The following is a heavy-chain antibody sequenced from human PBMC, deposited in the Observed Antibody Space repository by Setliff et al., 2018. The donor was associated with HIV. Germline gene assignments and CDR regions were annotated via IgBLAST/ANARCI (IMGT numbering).Heavy chain of an antibody. CDR3: AREVDVVTTSDAFDI. V-gene: IGHV4-30-4*08. Sequence: PSETLSLTCTVSGGSISSGDYYWSWIRQPPGKGLEWIGYIYYNGNAYYYNPSLKSRTTISLDTSMNQFSLKLTSVTAADTAVYYCAREVDVVTTSDAFDIWGQGTMVTVSS. CDR1: GGSISSGDYY. D-gene: IGHD2-21*02. J-gene: IGHJ3*02. CDR2: IYYNGNAY.